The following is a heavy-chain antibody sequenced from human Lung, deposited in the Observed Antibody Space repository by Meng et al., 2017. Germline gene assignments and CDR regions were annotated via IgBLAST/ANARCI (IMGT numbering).Heavy chain of an antibody. CDR1: GYTFTSYA. V-gene: IGHV7-4-1*02. CDR2: INTNTGNP. J-gene: IGHJ2*01. CDR3: ASGWFGELFGYFDL. D-gene: IGHD3-10*01. Sequence: QVQLFHAGSELKKPGASVKVSCKASGYTFTSYAMNWVRQAPGQGLEWMGWINTNTGNPTYAQGFTGRFVFSLDTSVSTAYLQISSLKAEDTAVYYCASGWFGELFGYFDLWGRGTLVTVSS.